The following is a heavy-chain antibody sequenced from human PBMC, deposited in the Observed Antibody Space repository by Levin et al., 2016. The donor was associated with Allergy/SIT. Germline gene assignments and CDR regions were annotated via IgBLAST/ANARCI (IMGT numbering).Heavy chain of an antibody. Sequence: SETLSLTCAVYGGSFSGYYWSWIRQPPGKGLEWIGEINHSGSTNYNPSLKSRVTISVDTSKNQFSLKLSSVTAADTAVYYCAGGRHGSGSLTLDYWGQGTLVTVSS. J-gene: IGHJ4*02. CDR3: AGGRHGSGSLTLDY. V-gene: IGHV4-34*01. D-gene: IGHD3-10*01. CDR2: INHSGST. CDR1: GGSFSGYY.